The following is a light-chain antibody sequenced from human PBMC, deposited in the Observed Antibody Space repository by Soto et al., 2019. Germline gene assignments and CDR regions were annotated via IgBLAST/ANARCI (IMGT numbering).Light chain of an antibody. J-gene: IGKJ3*01. CDR1: EDINSY. CDR2: DAY. CDR3: QPYYNLPRAT. V-gene: IGKV1-33*01. Sequence: DIQMTQSPSSLSASVGDRVTITCQAPEDINSYLIWYQQKPGRAPKLLIYDAYNLETGVPSRFTGSGSGTDFFLTISNLQPEDAATYYCQPYYNLPRATFGPGTRVEIK.